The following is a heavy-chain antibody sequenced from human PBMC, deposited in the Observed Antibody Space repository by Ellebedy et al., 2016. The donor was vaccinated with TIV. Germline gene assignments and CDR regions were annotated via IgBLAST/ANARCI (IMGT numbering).Heavy chain of an antibody. CDR1: GFTFTSYH. J-gene: IGHJ4*02. CDR2: INPNSGAT. Sequence: AASVKVSCKASGFTFTSYHVAWVRQAPGQGLEWMGWINPNSGATNYTQELHGRVAFTRDTSISTAYLELSSLTSDDTAVYYCATGGRLSATRGLNWPFDYWGQGTLVSVS. D-gene: IGHD3-10*01. CDR3: ATGGRLSATRGLNWPFDY. V-gene: IGHV1-2*02.